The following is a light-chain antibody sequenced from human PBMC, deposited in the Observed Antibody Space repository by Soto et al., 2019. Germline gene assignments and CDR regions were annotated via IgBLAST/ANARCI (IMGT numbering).Light chain of an antibody. Sequence: QSVLTQPRAVSGSPGQSVTISCTGTSSDVGAYNYVSWYQHHPGKALKLIIYDVTERPSGVPDHFSGSKSGNTASLTISGLQAEHEADYYCCSYAGSFTLVVFGGGTKLTVL. CDR3: CSYAGSFTLVV. CDR2: DVT. J-gene: IGLJ3*02. V-gene: IGLV2-11*01. CDR1: SSDVGAYNY.